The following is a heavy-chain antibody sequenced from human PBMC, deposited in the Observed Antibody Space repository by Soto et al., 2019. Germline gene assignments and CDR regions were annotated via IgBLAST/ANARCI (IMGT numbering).Heavy chain of an antibody. CDR1: GFTFDDYA. CDR2: ISWNVGSI. D-gene: IGHD3-3*01. V-gene: IGHV3-9*01. Sequence: EVQLVESGGGLVQPGRSLRLSCAASGFTFDDYAMHWVRQAPGKGLEWVSGISWNVGSIAYADSVKGRFTISRDNAKNSLYLPMNSLRAEDTALYYCAKGVAGWYYFDYWGQGTLVTVSS. J-gene: IGHJ4*02. CDR3: AKGVAGWYYFDY.